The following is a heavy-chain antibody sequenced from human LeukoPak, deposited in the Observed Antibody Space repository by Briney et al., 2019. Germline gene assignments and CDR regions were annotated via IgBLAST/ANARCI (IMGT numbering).Heavy chain of an antibody. CDR3: ITGEYCSGGSCYFFDY. CDR1: GFTFSSYA. J-gene: IGHJ4*02. V-gene: IGHV3-15*01. CDR2: IKSKTDGGTT. D-gene: IGHD2-15*01. Sequence: GGSLRLSCAASGFTFSSYAMSWVRQAPGKGLEWVGRIKSKTDGGTTDYAAPVKGRFTISRDDSKNTLYLQMNSLKTEDTAVYYCITGEYCSGGSCYFFDYWGQGALVTVSS.